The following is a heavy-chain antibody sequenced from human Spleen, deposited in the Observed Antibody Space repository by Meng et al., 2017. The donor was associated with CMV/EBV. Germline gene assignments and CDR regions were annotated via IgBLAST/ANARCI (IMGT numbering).Heavy chain of an antibody. D-gene: IGHD4-11*01. Sequence: GGSLRLSCAASGFTFSSHDMHWVRQATGKGLEWVSAIGTAGDTYYPGSVKGRFTISRENAKNSLYLQMNSLRAGDTAVYYCARVWGLQPDYYGMDVWGQGTTVTVSS. CDR1: GFTFSSHD. V-gene: IGHV3-13*01. CDR2: IGTAGDT. J-gene: IGHJ6*02. CDR3: ARVWGLQPDYYGMDV.